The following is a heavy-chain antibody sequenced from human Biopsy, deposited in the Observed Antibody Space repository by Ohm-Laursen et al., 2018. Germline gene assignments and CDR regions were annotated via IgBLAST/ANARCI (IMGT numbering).Heavy chain of an antibody. CDR2: ISNSGNT. J-gene: IGHJ6*02. V-gene: IGHV4-59*01. Sequence: SETLSLTCTVSGDSINSSYWSWIRQAPGKGLEWIGFISNSGNTNYNPSLKSRVTISADTSKNQFSLRLNSVTAADTAVYYCARATNSTGWPYYYFYGMDVWGQGTTVTVSS. CDR1: GDSINSSY. D-gene: IGHD2/OR15-2a*01. CDR3: ARATNSTGWPYYYFYGMDV.